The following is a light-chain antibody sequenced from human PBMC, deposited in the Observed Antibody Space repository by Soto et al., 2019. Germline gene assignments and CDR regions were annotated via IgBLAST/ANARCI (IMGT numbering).Light chain of an antibody. V-gene: IGLV2-14*01. CDR3: SSYTSSITLWV. J-gene: IGLJ3*02. Sequence: QSALTQPASVSGSPGQTITISCTGTSCDVGGDNYVPWYQQHPGKAPKLMIYAVSNRPSGVSNRFSGSKSGNTASLAISGLQAEDEADYYCSSYTSSITLWVFGGGTKLTVL. CDR2: AVS. CDR1: SCDVGGDNY.